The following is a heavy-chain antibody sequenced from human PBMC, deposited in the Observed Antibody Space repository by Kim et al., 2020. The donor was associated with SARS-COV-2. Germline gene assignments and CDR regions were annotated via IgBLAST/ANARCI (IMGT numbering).Heavy chain of an antibody. V-gene: IGHV3-30*07. J-gene: IGHJ6*02. D-gene: IGHD6-13*01. Sequence: GRFTISRDNPKNTLYLQMNSLRAEDTAVYYCARDFGIAAARNYYYYGMDVWGQGTTVTVSS. CDR3: ARDFGIAAARNYYYYGMDV.